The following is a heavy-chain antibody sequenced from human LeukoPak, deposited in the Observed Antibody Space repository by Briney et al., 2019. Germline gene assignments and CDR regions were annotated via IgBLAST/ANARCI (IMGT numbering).Heavy chain of an antibody. J-gene: IGHJ4*02. Sequence: GGSLRLSCAASGFTFSRHWMSWVRQAPGKGLEWVANIKQDGGEKYYVDSVKGRFTISRDNAKNSLYLQMNSLRAEDRAVYYCARDRCSSSSCFIDYWGQGTLVTVSS. CDR3: ARDRCSSSSCFIDY. CDR2: IKQDGGEK. V-gene: IGHV3-7*04. CDR1: GFTFSRHW. D-gene: IGHD2-2*01.